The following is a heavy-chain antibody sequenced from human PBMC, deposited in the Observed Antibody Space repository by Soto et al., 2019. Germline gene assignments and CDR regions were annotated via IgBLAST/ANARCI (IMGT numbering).Heavy chain of an antibody. CDR3: ARQQLALGGFDP. CDR1: GCTISDHC. J-gene: IGHJ5*02. Sequence: PGVPMRVSWGAAGCTISDHCRDWVSQAPGKGLEWVGRTRNKANSYTTEYAASVKGRFTISRDDSKDSLYLQMNSLKTEDTAVYYCARQQLALGGFDPWGQGTLVTVSS. V-gene: IGHV3-72*01. D-gene: IGHD6-13*01. CDR2: TRNKANSYTT.